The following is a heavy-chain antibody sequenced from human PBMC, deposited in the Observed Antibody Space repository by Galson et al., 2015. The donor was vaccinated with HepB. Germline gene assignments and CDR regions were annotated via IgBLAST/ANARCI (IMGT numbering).Heavy chain of an antibody. CDR3: ARDPSYNWFDP. J-gene: IGHJ5*02. CDR1: GYTFTSYA. V-gene: IGHV1-18*01. Sequence: SVKVSCKASGYTFTSYAMHWVRQAPGQRLEWMGWISAYNGNTNYAQKLQGRVTMTTDTSTSTANMELRSLRSDDTAVYYCARDPSYNWFDPWGQGTLVTVSS. CDR2: ISAYNGNT.